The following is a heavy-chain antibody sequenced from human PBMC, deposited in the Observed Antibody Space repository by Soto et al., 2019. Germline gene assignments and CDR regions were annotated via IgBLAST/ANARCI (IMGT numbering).Heavy chain of an antibody. V-gene: IGHV3-64*01. CDR3: ARGSNGYLFDY. D-gene: IGHD5-12*01. J-gene: IGHJ4*02. CDR1: GFTFSSYA. CDR2: ISSNGGST. Sequence: EVQLVESGGGLVQPGGSLRLSCAASGFTFSSYAMHWVRQAPGKGLEYVSVISSNGGSTYYANSVKGRFTISRDNSKNTLYLQMGSLRAEDMAVYYCARGSNGYLFDYWGQGTLVTVSS.